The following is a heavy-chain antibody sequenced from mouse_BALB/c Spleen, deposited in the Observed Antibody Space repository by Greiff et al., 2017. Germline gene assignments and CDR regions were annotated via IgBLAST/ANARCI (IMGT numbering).Heavy chain of an antibody. CDR2: IYPGDGST. V-gene: IGHV1S56*01. J-gene: IGHJ2*01. CDR3: ARRGNYGYFDY. Sequence: VQLQQSGPELVKPGASVKMSCKASGYTFTSYYIHWVKQRPGQGLEWIGWIYPGDGSTKYNEKFKGKTTLTADKSSSTAYMLLSSLTSEDSAIYFCARRGNYGYFDYWGQGTTLTVSS. CDR1: GYTFTSYY. D-gene: IGHD1-1*01.